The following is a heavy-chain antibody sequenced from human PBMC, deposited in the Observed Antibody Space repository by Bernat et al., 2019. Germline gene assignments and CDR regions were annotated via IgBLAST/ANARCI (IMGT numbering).Heavy chain of an antibody. CDR2: ITGTTRTS. CDR3: TKDLRYGSGWFPFDS. CDR1: GFTFSNYA. D-gene: IGHD6-19*01. J-gene: IGHJ4*02. V-gene: IGHV3-23*01. Sequence: EVHLLESGGALVQPGGSLRLSCAASGFTFSNYAMSWVRQAPGKGLEWVAGITGTTRTSYYADSVKGRFTISRDNSKSMLYLQMNSLGGDDTALYYCTKDLRYGSGWFPFDSWGQGTLVTVSS.